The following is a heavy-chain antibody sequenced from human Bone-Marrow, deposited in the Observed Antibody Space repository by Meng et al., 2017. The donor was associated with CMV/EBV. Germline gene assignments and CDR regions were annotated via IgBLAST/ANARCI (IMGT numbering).Heavy chain of an antibody. V-gene: IGHV3-74*01. CDR1: GFTFSSYW. D-gene: IGHD1-26*01. CDR2: INSDGSST. Sequence: GKSLKISCAASGFTFSSYWMHWVRQAPGKGLVWVSRINSDGSSTSYADSVKGRFTISRDNAKNTLYLQMNSLRAEDTAVYYCARDNSGSDDAFDIWGQGTMVTVSS. J-gene: IGHJ3*02. CDR3: ARDNSGSDDAFDI.